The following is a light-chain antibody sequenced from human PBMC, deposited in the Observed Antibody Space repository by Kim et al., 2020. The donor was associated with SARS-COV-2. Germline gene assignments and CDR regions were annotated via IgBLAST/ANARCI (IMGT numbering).Light chain of an antibody. Sequence: EIVLTQSPGTLSLSPGERATLSCRASQSVSSSYLAWYQQKPGQAPRLLMYGASSRATGIPDRFSGSGSGTDFTLTISRLEPEDFAVYYCQQYDISSWTFGQGTKVDIK. J-gene: IGKJ1*01. CDR3: QQYDISSWT. V-gene: IGKV3-20*01. CDR2: GAS. CDR1: QSVSSSY.